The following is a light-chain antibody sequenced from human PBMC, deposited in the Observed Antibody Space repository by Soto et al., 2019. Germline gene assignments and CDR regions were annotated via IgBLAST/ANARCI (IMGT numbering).Light chain of an antibody. CDR3: QQYNPLT. CDR2: DAS. V-gene: IGKV1-5*01. J-gene: IGKJ4*01. Sequence: DIQMTQSPSTLSASVGDRVTITCRASQSISSWLAWYQQKPGKAPRLLIYDASSLESGVPSRFSGSGSGTEFTLTISSLQPDDFATYYCQQYNPLTFGGGTKVDNK. CDR1: QSISSW.